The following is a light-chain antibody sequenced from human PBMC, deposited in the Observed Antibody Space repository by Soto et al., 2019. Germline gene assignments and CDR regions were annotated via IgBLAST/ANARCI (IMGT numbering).Light chain of an antibody. Sequence: EIVLTQSPATLSLSPGERATLSCRASQSVSSYLVWYQQKPGQAPRLLIYDASNRATGVPARFSGSGSGTDFTLTISSLESEDFAVYYCQQRSDWRFTFGPGTKVDIK. CDR1: QSVSSY. V-gene: IGKV3-11*01. CDR2: DAS. CDR3: QQRSDWRFT. J-gene: IGKJ3*01.